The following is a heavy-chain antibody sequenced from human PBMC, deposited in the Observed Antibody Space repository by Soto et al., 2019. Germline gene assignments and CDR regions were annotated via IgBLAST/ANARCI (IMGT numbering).Heavy chain of an antibody. V-gene: IGHV3-49*03. D-gene: IGHD6-19*01. Sequence: GGSLRLSCTASGFTFGDYAMSWFRQAPGKGLEWVGFIRSKAYGGTTEYAASVKGRFTISRDDSKSIAYLKMNSLKTEDTAVYYCTRAYSSGWSSARGYYFDYWGQGTLVTVSS. CDR3: TRAYSSGWSSARGYYFDY. CDR2: IRSKAYGGTT. J-gene: IGHJ4*02. CDR1: GFTFGDYA.